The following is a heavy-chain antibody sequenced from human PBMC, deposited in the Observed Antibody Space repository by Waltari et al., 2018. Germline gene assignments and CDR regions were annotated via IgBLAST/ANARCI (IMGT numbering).Heavy chain of an antibody. CDR3: AKGPHYLSSYGLYFFDD. CDR2: TSDDGSNN. D-gene: IGHD5-18*01. J-gene: IGHJ4*02. V-gene: IGHV3-30*18. Sequence: QVQLVESGGGVVKPGRSLSLSCAASGFTFRSYGMHWVRQAPGKGLEWVAVTSDDGSNNYYADSVKGRFTISRDNSKSTLYLQMNSLRAEDTAVYFCAKGPHYLSSYGLYFFDDWGQGTLVTVSS. CDR1: GFTFRSYG.